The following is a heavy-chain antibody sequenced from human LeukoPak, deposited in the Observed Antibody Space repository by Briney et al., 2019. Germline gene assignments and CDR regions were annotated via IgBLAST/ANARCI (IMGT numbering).Heavy chain of an antibody. CDR2: ISGSGGST. Sequence: GGSLRLSCAASGFTFSSYAMSWVRQAPGKGLEWVSTISGSGGSTCYADSVKGRFTISRDSSKNTLYLQMNSLRAEDTAVYYCAKGAYFGSGSPAVAFDYWGQGTLVTVSS. V-gene: IGHV3-23*01. J-gene: IGHJ4*02. D-gene: IGHD3-10*01. CDR1: GFTFSSYA. CDR3: AKGAYFGSGSPAVAFDY.